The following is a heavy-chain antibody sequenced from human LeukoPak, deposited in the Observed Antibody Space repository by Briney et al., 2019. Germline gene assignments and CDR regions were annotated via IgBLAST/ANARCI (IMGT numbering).Heavy chain of an antibody. D-gene: IGHD6-19*01. CDR2: INPNSGGT. Sequence: EASVKVSCKASGYTFTGYYMHWVQQAPGQGLEWMGWINPNSGGTNYAQKFQGWVTMTRDTSISTAYMELSRLRSDDTAVYYCARESSGWSPIGNYYYYYGMDVWGQGTTVTVSS. V-gene: IGHV1-2*04. CDR3: ARESSGWSPIGNYYYYYGMDV. CDR1: GYTFTGYY. J-gene: IGHJ6*02.